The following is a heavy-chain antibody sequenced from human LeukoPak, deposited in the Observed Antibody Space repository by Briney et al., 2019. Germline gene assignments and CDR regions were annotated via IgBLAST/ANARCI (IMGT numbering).Heavy chain of an antibody. CDR2: ISYTGST. CDR3: ARGVVPAALWQNWFDP. Sequence: SETLSLTCTVSGGPISSSSYFWGWIRQPPGKGLECIGSISYTGSTYSNPSLKSRVTMSVDTSKNQFSLKLSSVTAADTAVFYCARGVVPAALWQNWFDPWGEGTLVIVSS. V-gene: IGHV4-39*07. CDR1: GGPISSSSYF. J-gene: IGHJ5*02. D-gene: IGHD2-2*01.